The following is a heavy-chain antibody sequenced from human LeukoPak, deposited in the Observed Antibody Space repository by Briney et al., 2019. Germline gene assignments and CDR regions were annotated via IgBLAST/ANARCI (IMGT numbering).Heavy chain of an antibody. CDR2: ISYDGSNK. D-gene: IGHD6-25*01. CDR3: ANIVAAGPPFDY. J-gene: IGHJ4*02. CDR1: GFTFSNYG. V-gene: IGHV3-30*18. Sequence: GGSLRLSCAASGFTFSNYGMHWVRQAPGKGLEWVAIISYDGSNKYYADSVKGRFTISRDNSKNTLYLQMNSLRAEDTAVYYCANIVAAGPPFDYWGQGTLVTVSS.